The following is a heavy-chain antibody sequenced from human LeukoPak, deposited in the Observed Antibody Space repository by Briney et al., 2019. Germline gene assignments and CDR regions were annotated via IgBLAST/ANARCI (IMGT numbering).Heavy chain of an antibody. V-gene: IGHV3-48*01. Sequence: WGSLRLSCAASGFTFSSYSMNWVRQAPGKGLEWVSYISNSSSTIYYAVAVKGPLTSSRENDKNSLYLQINSLRAEDTAVYYWAREDIVVVVAATDSYGMDVWGQGTTVTVSS. J-gene: IGHJ6*02. CDR1: GFTFSSYS. CDR3: AREDIVVVVAATDSYGMDV. CDR2: ISNSSSTI. D-gene: IGHD2-15*01.